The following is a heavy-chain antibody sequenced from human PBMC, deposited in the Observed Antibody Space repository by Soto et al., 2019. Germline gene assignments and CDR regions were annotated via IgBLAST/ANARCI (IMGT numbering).Heavy chain of an antibody. D-gene: IGHD6-19*01. V-gene: IGHV3-23*01. CDR2: ISGSGGTT. CDR1: GFTFSSYA. CDR3: AKAFYTSGLKGGFDP. Sequence: PGGSLRLSCAASGFTFSSYAMSWVRQAPGKGLDYVSTISGSGGTTYYADSVKGRFTISRGNSKNTLYLQMNSLRAEDTAVYYCAKAFYTSGLKGGFDPWGQGTLVTVSS. J-gene: IGHJ5*02.